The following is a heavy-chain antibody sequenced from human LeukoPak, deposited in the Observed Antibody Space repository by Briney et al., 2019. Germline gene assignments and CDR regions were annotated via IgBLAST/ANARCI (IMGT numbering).Heavy chain of an antibody. V-gene: IGHV3-7*01. J-gene: IGHJ6*03. CDR1: GVILSSYW. Sequence: GGSLRLSCAASGVILSSYWMTWVRQAPGKGLEWVANIKQDGSEKYYVDSVKGRFTISRDNAKNSLYLQMNSLRAEDTAVYYCARERLLWFGELLLSYYMDVWGKGTTVTISS. D-gene: IGHD3-10*01. CDR2: IKQDGSEK. CDR3: ARERLLWFGELLLSYYMDV.